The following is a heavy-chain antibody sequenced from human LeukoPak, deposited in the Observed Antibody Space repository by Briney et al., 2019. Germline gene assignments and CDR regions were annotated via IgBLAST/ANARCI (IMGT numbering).Heavy chain of an antibody. CDR1: GFTFRTYW. CDR3: ARSLPYGTTWYGRSDF. V-gene: IGHV3-74*01. CDR2: INEDGSIT. D-gene: IGHD6-13*01. J-gene: IGHJ4*02. Sequence: PGGSLRLSCAVSGFTFRTYWMHWVRQVPGEGLVWVSRINEDGSITNYADSVKGRFSISRDNAKNTLYLQMNNLRAEDTAIYYCARSLPYGTTWYGRSDFWGQGTLVTVSS.